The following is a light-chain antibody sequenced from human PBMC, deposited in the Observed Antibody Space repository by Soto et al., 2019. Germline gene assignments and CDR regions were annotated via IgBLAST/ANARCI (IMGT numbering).Light chain of an antibody. J-gene: IGLJ1*01. CDR3: SSYTSSSTHV. Sequence: QSVLTQPASVSGSPGQSITISCTGTSSDVGGYNYVSWYQQHPGKAPKLMIYEVSTRPSGVSNRFSASKSGNTASLTISGLQAEDEADYYCSSYTSSSTHVFGPGTKLTVL. CDR2: EVS. V-gene: IGLV2-14*01. CDR1: SSDVGGYNY.